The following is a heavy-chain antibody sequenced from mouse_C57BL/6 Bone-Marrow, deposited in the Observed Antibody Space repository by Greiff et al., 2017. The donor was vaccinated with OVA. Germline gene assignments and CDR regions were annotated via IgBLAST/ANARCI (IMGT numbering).Heavy chain of an antibody. CDR3: ARLPGYYAMDY. V-gene: IGHV1-59*01. Sequence: QVQLQQPGAELVRPGTSVKLSCKASGYTFTSYWMHWVKQRPGQGLEWIGVIDPSDSYTNYNQKFKGKATLTVHTSSSTAYMQLSSLTSEDSAVYYCARLPGYYAMDYWGQGTSVTVSS. J-gene: IGHJ4*01. CDR1: GYTFTSYW. CDR2: IDPSDSYT.